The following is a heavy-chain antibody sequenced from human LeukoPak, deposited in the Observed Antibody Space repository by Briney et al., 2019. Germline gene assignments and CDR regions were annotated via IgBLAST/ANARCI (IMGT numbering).Heavy chain of an antibody. CDR1: GFTFSSYS. D-gene: IGHD3-3*01. Sequence: GSLRLSCAASGFTFSSYSMNWVRQAPGKGLEWIGEINHSGSTNYNPSLKSRVTISVDTSKNQFSLKLSSVTAADTAVYYGARAGPRTYYDFWSGYLGSYYYYMDVWGKGTTVTVSS. V-gene: IGHV4-34*01. CDR3: ARAGPRTYYDFWSGYLGSYYYYMDV. J-gene: IGHJ6*03. CDR2: INHSGST.